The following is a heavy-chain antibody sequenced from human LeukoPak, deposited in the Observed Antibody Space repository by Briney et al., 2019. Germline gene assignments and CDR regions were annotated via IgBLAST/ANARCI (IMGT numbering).Heavy chain of an antibody. J-gene: IGHJ6*03. CDR2: IYTSGST. Sequence: SETLSLTCTVSGGSISSYHWSWIRQPAGKGLEWIGRIYTSGSTNYNPSLKSRVTMSVDTSKNQFSLKLSSVTAADTAVYYCARPGRDYYGSGSYRRGAYYYYYMDVWGKGTTVTISS. CDR1: GGSISSYH. CDR3: ARPGRDYYGSGSYRRGAYYYYYMDV. V-gene: IGHV4-4*07. D-gene: IGHD3-10*01.